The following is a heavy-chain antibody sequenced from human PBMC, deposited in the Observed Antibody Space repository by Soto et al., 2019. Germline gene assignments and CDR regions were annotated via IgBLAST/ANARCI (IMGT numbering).Heavy chain of an antibody. J-gene: IGHJ5*02. CDR3: ARDRESTILGWFEH. D-gene: IGHD3-3*01. V-gene: IGHV4-30-2*01. Sequence: SETLSLTCAVSGGSISSGGYSWSWIRQPPGKGLEWIGYIYHSGSTYYNPSLKSRVTISVDTSKNQFSLKLSSVTAADTAVYYCARDRESTILGWFEHWGQGTRVTVSS. CDR2: IYHSGST. CDR1: GGSISSGGYS.